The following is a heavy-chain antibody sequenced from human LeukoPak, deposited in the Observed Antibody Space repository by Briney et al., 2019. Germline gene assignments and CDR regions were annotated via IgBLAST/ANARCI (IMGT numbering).Heavy chain of an antibody. J-gene: IGHJ5*02. D-gene: IGHD6-13*01. CDR1: GGSFSGYY. Sequence: PSETLSLTCAVYGGSFSGYYWSWIRQPPGKGLEWIGEINHSGSTNYNPSLKSRVTISVDTSKNQFSLKLSSVTAADTAVYYCARGKAGTAHRWFDLWGQGTLVTVSS. CDR3: ARGKAGTAHRWFDL. CDR2: INHSGST. V-gene: IGHV4-34*01.